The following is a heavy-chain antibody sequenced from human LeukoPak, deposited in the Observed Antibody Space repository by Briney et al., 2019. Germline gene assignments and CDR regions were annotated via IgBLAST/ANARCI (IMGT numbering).Heavy chain of an antibody. CDR3: ARDRDRAFDY. CDR2: ISGSGGST. Sequence: GGSLRLSCAASGFTFSSYAMSWVRQAPGKGLEWVSAISGSGGSTYYADSVKGRFTISRDNAKNSLYLQMNSLRAEDTAVYYCARDRDRAFDYWGQGTLVTVSS. V-gene: IGHV3-23*01. J-gene: IGHJ4*02. CDR1: GFTFSSYA. D-gene: IGHD3-10*01.